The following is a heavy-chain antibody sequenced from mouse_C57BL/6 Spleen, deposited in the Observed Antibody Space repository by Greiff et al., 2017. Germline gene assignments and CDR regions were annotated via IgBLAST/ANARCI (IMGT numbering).Heavy chain of an antibody. CDR2: IHPNSGST. CDR1: GYTFTSYW. V-gene: IGHV1-64*01. J-gene: IGHJ4*01. CDR3: ARSSNFYAMED. Sequence: QVQLQQPGAELVKPGASVKLSCKASGYTFTSYWMHWVKQRPGQGLEWIGMIHPNSGSTNYNEKFKSKATLTVDKSSSTAYMPLSSLTSEDSAVYYCARSSNFYAMEDWGEGTSVTVSS. D-gene: IGHD2-5*01.